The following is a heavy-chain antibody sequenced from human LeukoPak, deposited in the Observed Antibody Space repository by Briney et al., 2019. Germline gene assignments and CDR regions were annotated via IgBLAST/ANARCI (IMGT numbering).Heavy chain of an antibody. J-gene: IGHJ5*02. V-gene: IGHV1-18*01. Sequence: ASVKVSRKASGYTFTIYGISWVRQAPGQGLEWMGWISAYNGNTEYAQELQGRVTMTTDTSTTTAYMELRSLRSDDTAVYYCARETAGWFDPWGQGTLVTVSS. CDR1: GYTFTIYG. CDR2: ISAYNGNT. D-gene: IGHD6-19*01. CDR3: ARETAGWFDP.